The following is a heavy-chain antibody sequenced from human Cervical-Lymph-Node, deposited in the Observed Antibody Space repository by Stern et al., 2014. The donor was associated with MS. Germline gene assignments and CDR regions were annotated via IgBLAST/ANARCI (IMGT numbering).Heavy chain of an antibody. CDR3: ARDHRARYYYDSSDI. D-gene: IGHD3-22*01. Sequence: VHLVESGGGVVQPGRSLRLSCAASGFTFSSYGMHWVRQAPGKGLAWVAVIWYDGSNKYYADSVKGRFTISRDNSKNTLYLQMNSLRAEDTAVYYCARDHRARYYYDSSDIWGQGTMVTVSS. CDR1: GFTFSSYG. J-gene: IGHJ3*02. V-gene: IGHV3-33*01. CDR2: IWYDGSNK.